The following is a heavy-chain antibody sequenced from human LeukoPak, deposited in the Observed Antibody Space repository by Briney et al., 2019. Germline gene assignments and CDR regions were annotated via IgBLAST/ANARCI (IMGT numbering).Heavy chain of an antibody. CDR3: ARGRGSSSWYDYGMDV. V-gene: IGHV1-8*01. Sequence: GASVKVSCKASGYTFTSYDINWVRQATGQGLEWMGWMNPNSGNTGYAQKFQGRVTMTRYTSISTAYMELSSLRSEDTAVYYCARGRGSSSWYDYGMDVWGQGTTVTVSS. CDR2: MNPNSGNT. D-gene: IGHD6-13*01. CDR1: GYTFTSYD. J-gene: IGHJ6*02.